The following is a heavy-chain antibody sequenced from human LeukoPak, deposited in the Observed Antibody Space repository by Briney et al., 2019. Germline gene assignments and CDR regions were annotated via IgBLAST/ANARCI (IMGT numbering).Heavy chain of an antibody. D-gene: IGHD2-15*01. CDR3: ARAAAYCSGGSCYFDY. V-gene: IGHV3-53*01. J-gene: IGHJ4*02. CDR1: GFTVSSNS. CDR2: IHSGGST. Sequence: GGSLRLSCAASGFTVSSNSMSWVRQAPGKGLEWVSVIHSGGSTYYADSVKGRFAISRDNSKNTLFLQMNSLRAEDTAVYYCARAAAYCSGGSCYFDYWGQGTLVTVSS.